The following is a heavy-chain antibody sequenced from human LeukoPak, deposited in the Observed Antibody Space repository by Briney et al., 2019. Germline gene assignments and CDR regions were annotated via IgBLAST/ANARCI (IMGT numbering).Heavy chain of an antibody. CDR1: GYTFTSYG. V-gene: IGHV1-18*01. CDR2: ISAYNDNT. Sequence: GASVKVSCKASGYTFTSYGISWVRQAPGQGLEWMGWISAYNDNTNYAQKLQGRVTMTTDTSTSTAYMELRSLRSDDTAVYYCARENWNDVGDYYYYMDVWGKGTTVTVSS. J-gene: IGHJ6*03. CDR3: ARENWNDVGDYYYYMDV. D-gene: IGHD1-1*01.